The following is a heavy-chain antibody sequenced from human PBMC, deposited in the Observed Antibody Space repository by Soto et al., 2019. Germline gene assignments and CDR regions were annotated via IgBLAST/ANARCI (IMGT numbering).Heavy chain of an antibody. V-gene: IGHV3-23*01. CDR3: AKEGVGWDNWFDP. CDR1: GFTFSSYA. CDR2: ITGSGAST. J-gene: IGHJ5*02. Sequence: PGGSLRLSCAASGFTFSSYAMSWVRQAPGKGLDWVSAITGSGASTYYADSVKGRFTISRDNSRNTLYLQMNSLRAEDTAVYYCAKEGVGWDNWFDPWGQGTLVTVSS. D-gene: IGHD6-19*01.